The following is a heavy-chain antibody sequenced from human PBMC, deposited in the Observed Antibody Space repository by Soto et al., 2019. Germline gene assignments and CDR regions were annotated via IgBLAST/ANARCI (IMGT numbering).Heavy chain of an antibody. J-gene: IGHJ6*02. D-gene: IGHD6-19*01. V-gene: IGHV4-34*01. Sequence: PSETLSLTCAVYGGSFSCYYWSWIRQAPGKGLEWIGEINHSGSTNYNPSLKSRVTISVDTSKNQFSLKLSSVTAADTAVYYCARGREYSSGWYIDYYYYYGMDVWGQGTTVTVSS. CDR2: INHSGST. CDR3: ARGREYSSGWYIDYYYYYGMDV. CDR1: GGSFSCYY.